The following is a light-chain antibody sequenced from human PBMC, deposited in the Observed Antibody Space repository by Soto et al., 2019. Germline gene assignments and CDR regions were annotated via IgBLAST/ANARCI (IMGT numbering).Light chain of an antibody. CDR3: QQYGSSPQT. Sequence: EIVLTQSPGTLSLSPGERATLSCRASQSVSRTYMAWYQQKPGQAPRLLIYGASNRATGIPDRFSGSGSGTGFTLTIGGPEPEDFAVYYCQQYGSSPQTFGQGTRLEIK. CDR2: GAS. CDR1: QSVSRTY. V-gene: IGKV3-20*01. J-gene: IGKJ2*01.